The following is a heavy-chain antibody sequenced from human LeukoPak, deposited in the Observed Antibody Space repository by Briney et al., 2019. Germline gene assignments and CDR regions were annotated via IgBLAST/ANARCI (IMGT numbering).Heavy chain of an antibody. CDR1: GFTFSSYA. J-gene: IGHJ4*02. CDR2: ISGSGGST. CDR3: ATGIVVVTREVTVPDDY. V-gene: IGHV3-23*01. D-gene: IGHD2-21*02. Sequence: PGGSLRLSCAASGFTFSSYAMSWVRQAPGKGLEWVSAISGSGGSTYYADSVKGRFTISRDNSKNTLYLQMNSLRAEDTAVYYCATGIVVVTREVTVPDDYWGQGTLVTVSS.